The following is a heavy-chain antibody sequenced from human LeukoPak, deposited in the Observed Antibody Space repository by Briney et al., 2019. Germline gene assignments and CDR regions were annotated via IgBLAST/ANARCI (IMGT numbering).Heavy chain of an antibody. V-gene: IGHV1-2*02. J-gene: IGHJ6*02. CDR2: FNPNSGGT. Sequence: ASVKVSCKASGYTFTDYYMHWVRQAPGQGLEWMGWFNPNSGGTNYAQKSQGRVTMTTDTSISTAYMEVSRLRSDDTAVYYCARVRIGQQLDKYYYYAMDVWGQGTTVTVSS. D-gene: IGHD6-13*01. CDR3: ARVRIGQQLDKYYYYAMDV. CDR1: GYTFTDYY.